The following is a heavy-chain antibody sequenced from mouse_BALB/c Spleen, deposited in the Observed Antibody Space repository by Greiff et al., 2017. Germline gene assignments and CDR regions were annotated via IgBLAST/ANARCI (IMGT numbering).Heavy chain of an antibody. CDR2: ISYDGSN. Sequence: EVKLQESGPGLVKPSQSLSLTCSVTGYSITSGYYWNWIRQFPGNKLEWMGYISYDGSNNYNPSLKNRISITRDTSKNQFFLKLNSVTTEDTATYYCARPTATDYAMDYWGQGTSVTVSS. J-gene: IGHJ4*01. V-gene: IGHV3-6*02. CDR1: GYSITSGYY. D-gene: IGHD1-2*01. CDR3: ARPTATDYAMDY.